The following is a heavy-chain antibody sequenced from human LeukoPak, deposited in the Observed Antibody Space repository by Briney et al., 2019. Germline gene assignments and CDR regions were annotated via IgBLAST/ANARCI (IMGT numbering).Heavy chain of an antibody. Sequence: SETLSLTCTVSGGSISSYYWGWIRQPPGKGLEWIGYIYYSGSTNYSPSLKSRVTISVDTSKNQFSLKLSSVTAADTAVYYCARSGYSSSWPFDYWGQGTLVTVSS. J-gene: IGHJ4*02. V-gene: IGHV4-59*01. CDR1: GGSISSYY. CDR3: ARSGYSSSWPFDY. D-gene: IGHD6-13*01. CDR2: IYYSGST.